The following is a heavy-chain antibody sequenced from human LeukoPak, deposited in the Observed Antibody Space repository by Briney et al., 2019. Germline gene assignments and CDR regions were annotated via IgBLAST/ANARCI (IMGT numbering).Heavy chain of an antibody. CDR1: GFTFSSYS. V-gene: IGHV3-30-3*01. J-gene: IGHJ3*02. D-gene: IGHD2/OR15-2a*01. CDR3: AREKRDYVLSDAMDI. Sequence: GRSLRLSCAASGFTFSSYSMHWVRQAPGKGLEWVGVIKYDGSNKYYGDSVKGRFTISRDNAMDTLYLEMSSLRAEDTALYYCAREKRDYVLSDAMDIWGQGTMVTVSS. CDR2: IKYDGSNK.